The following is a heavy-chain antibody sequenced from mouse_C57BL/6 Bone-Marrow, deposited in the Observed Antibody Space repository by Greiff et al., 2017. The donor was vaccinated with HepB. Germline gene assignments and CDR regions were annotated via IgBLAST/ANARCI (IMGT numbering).Heavy chain of an antibody. J-gene: IGHJ1*03. CDR1: GFPITSGYY. V-gene: IGHV12-3*01. CDR3: AGDNYYGSSAWYFDV. CDR2: ITHSGET. Sequence: QVQLQQSGPGLVKPSQSLFLTCSITGFPITSGYYWIWIRQSPGKPLEWMGYITHSGETFYNPSLQSPISITRETSKNQFFLQLNSVTTEDTAMYYCAGDNYYGSSAWYFDVWGTGTTVTVSS. D-gene: IGHD1-1*01.